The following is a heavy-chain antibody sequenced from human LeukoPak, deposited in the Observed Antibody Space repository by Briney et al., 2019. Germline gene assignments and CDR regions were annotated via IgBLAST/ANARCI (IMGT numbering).Heavy chain of an antibody. V-gene: IGHV4-34*01. Sequence: PSETLSLTCAVYGGSFSGYYWSWIRQPPGKGLEWIGSIYHSGSTYYNPSLKSRVTISVDTSKNQFSLKLSSVTAADTAVYYCARDPYYYDSSGYYSVEVDYWGQGTLVTVSS. J-gene: IGHJ4*02. CDR2: IYHSGST. CDR3: ARDPYYYDSSGYYSVEVDY. CDR1: GGSFSGYY. D-gene: IGHD3-22*01.